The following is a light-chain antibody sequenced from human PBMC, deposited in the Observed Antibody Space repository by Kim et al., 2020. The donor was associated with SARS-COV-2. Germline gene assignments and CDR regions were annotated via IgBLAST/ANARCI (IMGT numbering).Light chain of an antibody. Sequence: ASVGDRVTITCRASQGISNYLVWYQQKPGKVPKVLIYPASTLQSGVPSRFSGSGSGTELTLTISSLQPEDAATYYCQKYSTAPWTFGQGTKVDIK. CDR2: PAS. J-gene: IGKJ1*01. CDR1: QGISNY. V-gene: IGKV1-27*01. CDR3: QKYSTAPWT.